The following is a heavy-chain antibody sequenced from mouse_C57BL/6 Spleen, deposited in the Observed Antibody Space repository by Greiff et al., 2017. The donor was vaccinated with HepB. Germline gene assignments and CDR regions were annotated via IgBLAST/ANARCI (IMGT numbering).Heavy chain of an antibody. Sequence: QVQLQQPGAELVKPGASVKLSCKASGYTFTSYWMHWVKQRPGQGLEWIGMIHPNSGSTNYNEKFKSKATLTVDKSSSTAYMQLSSLTSEDSAVYYCARGLDDYDGEDYFDYWGQGTTLTVSS. J-gene: IGHJ2*01. D-gene: IGHD2-4*01. CDR2: IHPNSGST. CDR1: GYTFTSYW. V-gene: IGHV1-64*01. CDR3: ARGLDDYDGEDYFDY.